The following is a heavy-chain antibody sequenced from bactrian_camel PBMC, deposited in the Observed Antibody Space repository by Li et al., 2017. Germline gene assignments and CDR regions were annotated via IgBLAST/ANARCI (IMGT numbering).Heavy chain of an antibody. CDR3: SALRLDGPGTCWDRLSTVENTY. CDR2: IRSDVDNT. Sequence: VPLVESGGGSVQSGGSLRLNCTSPGLTFDDQDMAWYRQAPGKEREGFAAIRSDVDNTYYADSLKGRFTISQDNAKTTLYLQMNSLAPEDTGMYYCSALRLDGPGTCWDRLSTVENTYSGQGTQVTVS. V-gene: IGHV3-1*01. J-gene: IGHJ4*01. CDR1: GLTFDDQD. D-gene: IGHD4*01.